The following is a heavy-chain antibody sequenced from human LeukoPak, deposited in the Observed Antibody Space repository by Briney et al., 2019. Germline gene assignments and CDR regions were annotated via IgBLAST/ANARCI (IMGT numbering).Heavy chain of an antibody. J-gene: IGHJ5*02. CDR3: ARGSKTGTIFGYNWFDP. V-gene: IGHV1-18*01. D-gene: IGHD1/OR15-1a*01. CDR1: GYTFSSYG. Sequence: ASVKVSCKASGYTFSSYGITWVRLAPGQGLEWMGWSSAYIGNTKYAQKFQDRVTMTTDTSTNTAYMELRSLRSDDTAVYYCARGSKTGTIFGYNWFDPWGQGTLVTVSS. CDR2: SSAYIGNT.